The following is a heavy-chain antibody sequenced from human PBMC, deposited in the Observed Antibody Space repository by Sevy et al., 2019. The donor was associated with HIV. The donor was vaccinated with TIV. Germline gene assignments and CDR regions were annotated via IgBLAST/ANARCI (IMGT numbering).Heavy chain of an antibody. CDR3: ARAQYSSGWYGRGAFDI. Sequence: GGSLRLSCAASGFTFSSYSMNWVRQAPGKGLEWVSSISSSSSYIYYADSVKGRVTITRDNAKNSLYLQMNSVRAADTAVYYCARAQYSSGWYGRGAFDIWGQGTMVTVSS. D-gene: IGHD6-19*01. J-gene: IGHJ3*02. CDR1: GFTFSSYS. V-gene: IGHV3-21*01. CDR2: ISSSSSYI.